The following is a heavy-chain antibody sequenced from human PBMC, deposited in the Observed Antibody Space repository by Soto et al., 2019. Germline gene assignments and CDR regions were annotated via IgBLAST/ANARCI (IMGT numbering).Heavy chain of an antibody. D-gene: IGHD6-13*01. J-gene: IGHJ6*02. CDR3: ARDFLIEGYSSSWYYYYGMDV. CDR2: IYYSGST. CDR1: GGSISSGGYY. V-gene: IGHV4-31*03. Sequence: QVQLQESGPGLVKPSQTLSLTCTVSGGSISSGGYYWSWIRQHPGKGLEWIGYIYYSGSTYYNPSLKSRVTISVDTSKNQFSLKLSSVTAADTAVYYCARDFLIEGYSSSWYYYYGMDVWGQGTTVTVSS.